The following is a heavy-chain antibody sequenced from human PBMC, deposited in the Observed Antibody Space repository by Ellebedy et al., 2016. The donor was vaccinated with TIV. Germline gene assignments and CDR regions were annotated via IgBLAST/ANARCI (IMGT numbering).Heavy chain of an antibody. CDR3: ARMTRGSAFDI. J-gene: IGHJ3*02. Sequence: GESLKISXAASGFTFSSYAMSWVRQAPGKGLEWVSYISSSGSTIYYADSVKGRFTISRDNAKNSLYLQMNSLRAEDTAVYYCARMTRGSAFDIWGQGTMVTVSS. V-gene: IGHV3-48*04. D-gene: IGHD1-14*01. CDR2: ISSSGSTI. CDR1: GFTFSSYA.